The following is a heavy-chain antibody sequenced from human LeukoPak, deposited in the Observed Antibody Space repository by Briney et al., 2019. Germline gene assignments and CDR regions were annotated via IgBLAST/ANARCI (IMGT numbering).Heavy chain of an antibody. CDR1: GGSISNYY. J-gene: IGHJ4*02. Sequence: SETLSLTCTVSGGSISNYYWNWIRQPAGKGLEWIGRISTSGSTNYNPSLKSRVTISVDTSKNQFSLKLSSVTAADTAVYYCARVSSGWCHDYWGQGTLVTVSS. CDR2: ISTSGST. D-gene: IGHD6-19*01. CDR3: ARVSSGWCHDY. V-gene: IGHV4-4*07.